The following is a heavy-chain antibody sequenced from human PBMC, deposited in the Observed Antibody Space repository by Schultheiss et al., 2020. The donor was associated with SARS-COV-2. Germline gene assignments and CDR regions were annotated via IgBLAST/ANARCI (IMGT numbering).Heavy chain of an antibody. D-gene: IGHD5-24*01. V-gene: IGHV4-30-2*01. CDR2: IYHSGST. J-gene: IGHJ4*02. Sequence: SQTLSLTCTVSGGSISSGSYYWSWIRQPPGKGLEWIGYIYHSGSTYYNPSLKSRVTISVDKSKNQFSLRLSSVTAADTAVYYCARTQEMATSIDYWGQGTLVTVSS. CDR1: GGSISSGSYY. CDR3: ARTQEMATSIDY.